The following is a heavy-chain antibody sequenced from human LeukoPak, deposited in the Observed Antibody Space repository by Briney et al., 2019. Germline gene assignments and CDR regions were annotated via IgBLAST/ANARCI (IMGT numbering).Heavy chain of an antibody. CDR1: GGSISSGDYY. CDR3: ARSVGRGVYYDSSGYLDY. J-gene: IGHJ4*02. Sequence: SETLSLTYTVSGGSISSGDYYWSWIRQPPGKGLEWIGYIYYSGSTYYNPSLKSRVTISVDTSKNQFSLKLSSVTAADTAVYYCARSVGRGVYYDSSGYLDYWGQGTLVTVSS. CDR2: IYYSGST. D-gene: IGHD3-22*01. V-gene: IGHV4-30-4*08.